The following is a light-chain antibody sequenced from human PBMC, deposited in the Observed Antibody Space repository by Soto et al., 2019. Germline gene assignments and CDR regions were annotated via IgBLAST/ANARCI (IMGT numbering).Light chain of an antibody. CDR2: DNI. CDR1: KSNIGAGFD. J-gene: IGLJ3*02. V-gene: IGLV1-40*01. CDR3: QSYDSSLSGWV. Sequence: QPVLTQPPSVSGAPGQRVTISCDGNKSNIGAGFDVYWHQQLPGTAPKPLIYDNINRPSGVPDRFSGSKSGTSASLAITGLQTEDEADYYCQSYDSSLSGWVFGGGTKVTVL.